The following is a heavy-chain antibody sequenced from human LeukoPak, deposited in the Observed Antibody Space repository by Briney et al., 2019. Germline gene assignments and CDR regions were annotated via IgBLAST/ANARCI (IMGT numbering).Heavy chain of an antibody. CDR3: AAAGLGVAHWFDP. CDR2: LPYDGSYN. Sequence: GESLRLSCVMSGASLSSYGMHWVRQAPGKGLEWLAWLPYDGSYNSTAAPLKGRFAISKDISKNTLYLDMDSLTPEDTAVYYCAAAGLGVAHWFDPWGQGTLVTVSS. V-gene: IGHV3-30*02. D-gene: IGHD6-19*01. CDR1: GASLSSYG. J-gene: IGHJ5*02.